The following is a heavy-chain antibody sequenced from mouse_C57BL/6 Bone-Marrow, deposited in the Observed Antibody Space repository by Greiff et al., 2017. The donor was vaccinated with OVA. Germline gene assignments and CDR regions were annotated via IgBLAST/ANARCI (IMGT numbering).Heavy chain of an antibody. J-gene: IGHJ1*03. CDR3: ARSRDYYGSSPGYFDV. Sequence: VNVVESGAELARPGASVKLSCKASGYTFTSYGISWVKQRTGQGLEWIGEIYPRSGNTYYNEKFKGKATLTADKSSSTAYMELRSLTSEDSAVYFCARSRDYYGSSPGYFDVWGTGTTVTVSS. CDR1: GYTFTSYG. D-gene: IGHD1-1*01. V-gene: IGHV1-81*01. CDR2: IYPRSGNT.